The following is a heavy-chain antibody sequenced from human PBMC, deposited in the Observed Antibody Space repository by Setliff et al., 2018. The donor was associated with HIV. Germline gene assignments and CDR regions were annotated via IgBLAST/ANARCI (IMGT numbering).Heavy chain of an antibody. D-gene: IGHD6-13*01. CDR1: NGSISSGTFY. CDR2: INTSGST. J-gene: IGHJ5*02. Sequence: NPSETLSLTCTVSNGSISSGTFYWNWIRQPAGKGLEWIGRINTSGSTNYNPSLKSRVTISVDKSQNQFSLKLSSVTAADTAVYYCARDFKRYNSPCRFDPWGQGTLVTVS. V-gene: IGHV4-61*02. CDR3: ARDFKRYNSPCRFDP.